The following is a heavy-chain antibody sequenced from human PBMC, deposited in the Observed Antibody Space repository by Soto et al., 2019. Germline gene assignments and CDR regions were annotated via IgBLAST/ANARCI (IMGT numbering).Heavy chain of an antibody. CDR1: GGSISSGGYY. CDR3: ARDSGQDYYGSGSYTPLDAFDI. J-gene: IGHJ3*02. V-gene: IGHV4-31*03. Sequence: SETLSLTCTVSGGSISSGGYYWSWIRQHPGKGLEWIGYIYYSGSTYYNPSLKSRVTISVDTSKNQFSLKLGSVTAADTAVYYCARDSGQDYYGSGSYTPLDAFDIWGQGTMVTVSS. D-gene: IGHD3-10*01. CDR2: IYYSGST.